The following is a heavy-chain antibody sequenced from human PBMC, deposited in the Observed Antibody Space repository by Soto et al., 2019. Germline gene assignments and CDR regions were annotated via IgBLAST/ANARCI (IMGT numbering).Heavy chain of an antibody. CDR1: GGSISSSSYY. J-gene: IGHJ4*02. D-gene: IGHD2-15*01. V-gene: IGHV4-39*01. CDR2: IYYSGST. CDR3: ASLVVGSALSY. Sequence: SLTCTVSGGSISSSSYYWGWIRQPPGKGLEWIGSIYYSGSTYYNPSLKSRVTISVDTSKNQFSLKLSSVSAADTAVYYCASLVVGSALSYWGQGTLVTVSS.